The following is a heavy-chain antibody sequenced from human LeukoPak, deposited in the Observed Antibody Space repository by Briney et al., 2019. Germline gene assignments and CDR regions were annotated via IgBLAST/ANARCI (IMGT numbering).Heavy chain of an antibody. J-gene: IGHJ4*02. D-gene: IGHD3-10*01. CDR3: ASRVRSGDY. CDR2: IIPILGIA. Sequence: GSSVRVSCKASGGTFSSYAISWVRQAPGQGLEWMGRIIPILGIANYAQKFQGRVTITADKSTSTAYMELSSLRSEDTAVYYCASRVRSGDYWGQGTLVTVSS. CDR1: GGTFSSYA. V-gene: IGHV1-69*04.